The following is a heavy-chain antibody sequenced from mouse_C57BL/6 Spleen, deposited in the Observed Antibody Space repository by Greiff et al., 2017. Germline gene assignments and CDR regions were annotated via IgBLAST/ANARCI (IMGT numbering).Heavy chain of an antibody. CDR1: GFSFNTYA. D-gene: IGHD2-3*01. Sequence: EVQLVESGGGLVQPKGSLKLSCAASGFSFNTYAMNWVRQAPGKGLEWVARIRSKSNNYATYYADSVKDRFTISRDDSESMLYLQMNNLKTEDTAMYYCVRQGDGPYDYWGQGTSVTVSS. J-gene: IGHJ4*01. CDR3: VRQGDGPYDY. CDR2: IRSKSNNYAT. V-gene: IGHV10-1*01.